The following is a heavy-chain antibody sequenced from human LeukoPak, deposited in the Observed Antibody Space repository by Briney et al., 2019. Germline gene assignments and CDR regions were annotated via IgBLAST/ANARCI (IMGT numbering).Heavy chain of an antibody. Sequence: PSETLSLTCAVYGGSFSGYYWSWIRQPPGKGLEWIGYIYYSGSTNYNPSLKSRVTISVDTSKNQFSLKLSSVTAADTAIYYCARGYSGYAHFDYWGQGTLVTVSS. CDR2: IYYSGST. CDR1: GGSFSGYY. D-gene: IGHD5-12*01. V-gene: IGHV4-59*01. J-gene: IGHJ4*02. CDR3: ARGYSGYAHFDY.